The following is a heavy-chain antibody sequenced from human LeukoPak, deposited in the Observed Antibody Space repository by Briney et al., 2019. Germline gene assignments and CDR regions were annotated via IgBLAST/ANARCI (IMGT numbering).Heavy chain of an antibody. CDR2: ISYDGSNK. D-gene: IGHD3-10*01. J-gene: IGHJ6*03. CDR1: GFTFSSYA. Sequence: GGTLRLSCAASGFTFSSYAMSWVRQAPGKGLEWVAVISYDGSNKYYADSVKGRFTISRDNSKNTLYLQMNSLRAEDTAVYYCARVSGPGDYYYYYMDVWGKGTTVTVSS. V-gene: IGHV3-30*04. CDR3: ARVSGPGDYYYYYMDV.